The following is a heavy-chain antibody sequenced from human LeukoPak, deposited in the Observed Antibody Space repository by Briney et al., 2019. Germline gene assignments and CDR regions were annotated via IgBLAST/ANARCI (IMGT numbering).Heavy chain of an antibody. V-gene: IGHV4-59*01. J-gene: IGHJ4*02. CDR2: IYYSGST. CDR3: ARGRGIAADY. CDR1: GGSISSYY. Sequence: TSETLSLTCTVSGGSISSYYWSWIRQPPGKGLEWIGYIYYSGSTNYNPSLKSRVTISVDTSKNQFSLKLSSVTAADTAVYYCARGRGIAADYWGQGTLVTVSS. D-gene: IGHD6-13*01.